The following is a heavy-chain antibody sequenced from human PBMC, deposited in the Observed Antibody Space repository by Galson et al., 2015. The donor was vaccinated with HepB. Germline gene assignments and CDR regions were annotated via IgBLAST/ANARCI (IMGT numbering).Heavy chain of an antibody. CDR2: INPNSGGT. CDR1: GYTFTGYY. J-gene: IGHJ5*02. Sequence: SVKVSCKASGYTFTGYYMHWVRQAPGQGLEWMGWINPNSGGTNYAQKFQGRVTMTRDTSISTAYMELSRLRSDDTAVYYCARDLRYSSSSENWFDPWGQGTLVTVSS. D-gene: IGHD6-6*01. V-gene: IGHV1-2*02. CDR3: ARDLRYSSSSENWFDP.